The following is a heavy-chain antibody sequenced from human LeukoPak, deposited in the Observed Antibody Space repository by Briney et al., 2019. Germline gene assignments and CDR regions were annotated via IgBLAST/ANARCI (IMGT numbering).Heavy chain of an antibody. V-gene: IGHV1-2*02. CDR1: GYTFTGYY. CDR2: INPNSGGT. CDR3: ARGGVGATSYFDY. Sequence: GASVKVSCKASGYTFTGYYMRWVRQAPGQGLEWMGWINPNSGGTNYAQKFQGRVTMTRDTSISTAYMALSRLRSDDTAVYYCARGGVGATSYFDYWGQGTLVTVSS. J-gene: IGHJ4*02. D-gene: IGHD1-26*01.